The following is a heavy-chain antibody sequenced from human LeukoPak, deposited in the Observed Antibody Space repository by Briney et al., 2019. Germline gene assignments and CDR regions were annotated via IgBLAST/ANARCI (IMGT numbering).Heavy chain of an antibody. CDR3: GEDEGSGWFYFDD. CDR2: IWGGGGGT. J-gene: IGHJ4*02. Sequence: GGSLRLSCAASGFTFRTYPISWVRQAPGGGLEWVSGIWGGGGGTYYADSVEGRMTISRDISKNTLYLQKNSLRAEDTAVDCCGEDEGSGWFYFDDWGQGSLVTVSS. V-gene: IGHV3-23*01. CDR1: GFTFRTYP. D-gene: IGHD6-19*01.